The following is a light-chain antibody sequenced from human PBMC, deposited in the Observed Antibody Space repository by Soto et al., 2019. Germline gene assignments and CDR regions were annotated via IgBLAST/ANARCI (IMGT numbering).Light chain of an antibody. V-gene: IGKV4-1*01. Sequence: DIVMTQSPDSLAVSLGERATINCKSSQSVLYSSINKNYLAWYQQKPGQPPRLLIYWASTRESGVPDRFSGSGSETDFTLTISSLQAEDVAVYYCHQYYSTPFTFGPGTKVDIK. CDR3: HQYYSTPFT. CDR2: WAS. J-gene: IGKJ3*01. CDR1: QSVLYSSINKNY.